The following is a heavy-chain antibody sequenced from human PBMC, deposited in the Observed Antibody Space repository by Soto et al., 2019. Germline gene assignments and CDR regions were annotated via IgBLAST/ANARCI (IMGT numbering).Heavy chain of an antibody. D-gene: IGHD5-18*01. CDR3: ARDRRGYGYHDY. CDR1: CGSISSYY. CDR2: IYYSGST. Sequence: PSETLSLTCTVSCGSISSYYWSWIRQPPWKGLEWIGYIYYSGSTNYNPSLRSRVTISVDTSKHQFSLNLRSVTAADTAVYLCARDRRGYGYHDYWGQGPLVTLSS. V-gene: IGHV4-59*01. J-gene: IGHJ4*02.